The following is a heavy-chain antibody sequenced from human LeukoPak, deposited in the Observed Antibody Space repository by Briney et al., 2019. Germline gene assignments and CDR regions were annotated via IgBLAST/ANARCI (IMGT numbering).Heavy chain of an antibody. Sequence: QPGGSLRLSCAASGFTFSSYDMHWVRQATGKGLEWVSAIGIAGDTYYSGSVKGRFTISRENAKNFLYLQMNSLRAGDTAVYYCARGNILTGYDWWGQGTLVTVSS. CDR2: IGIAGDT. CDR3: ARGNILTGYDW. CDR1: GFTFSSYD. V-gene: IGHV3-13*04. J-gene: IGHJ4*02. D-gene: IGHD3-9*01.